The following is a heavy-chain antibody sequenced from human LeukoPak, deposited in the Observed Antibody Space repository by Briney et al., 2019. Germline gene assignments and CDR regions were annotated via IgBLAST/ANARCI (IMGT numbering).Heavy chain of an antibody. D-gene: IGHD1-7*01. V-gene: IGHV3-30*04. J-gene: IGHJ4*02. Sequence: PGGSLRLSCAASGFIFSDHSMHWVRQAPGEGLEWVTVISYDGSDKFYTDSVKGRFLISRDNSKNTLYLQMSSLKTEDTAEYYCTSGPLTGTTNYWGQGTLVTVSS. CDR1: GFIFSDHS. CDR3: TSGPLTGTTNY. CDR2: ISYDGSDK.